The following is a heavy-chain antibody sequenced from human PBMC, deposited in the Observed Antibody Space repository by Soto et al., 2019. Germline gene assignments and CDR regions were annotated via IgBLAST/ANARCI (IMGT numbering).Heavy chain of an antibody. CDR1: GFTFSSYA. CDR2: ISGSGGST. D-gene: IGHD3-22*01. Sequence: LRLSCAASGFTFSSYAMSWVRQAPGKGLEWVSAISGSGGSTYYADSVKGRFTISRDNSKNTLYLQMNSLRAEDTAVYYCAKDLDYYDSSGSTPLFDYWGQGTLVTVSS. V-gene: IGHV3-23*01. CDR3: AKDLDYYDSSGSTPLFDY. J-gene: IGHJ4*02.